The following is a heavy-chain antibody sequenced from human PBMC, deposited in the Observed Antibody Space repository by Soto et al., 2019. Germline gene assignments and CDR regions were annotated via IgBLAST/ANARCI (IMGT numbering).Heavy chain of an antibody. CDR3: VFFPQYSTTTWRTPGWFDP. J-gene: IGHJ5*02. CDR2: IKPDGSEK. CDR1: GFTFSGYW. V-gene: IGHV3-7*01. Sequence: EVHLVESGGGLVQPGGSLRLSCATSGFTFSGYWMSWVRQAPGKGLEWVANIKPDGSEKYCVDSVKGRFTISRDNAERSLFLQMNNLRAEDTAVYYCVFFPQYSTTTWRTPGWFDPWGQGTLVTVSS. D-gene: IGHD2-21*01.